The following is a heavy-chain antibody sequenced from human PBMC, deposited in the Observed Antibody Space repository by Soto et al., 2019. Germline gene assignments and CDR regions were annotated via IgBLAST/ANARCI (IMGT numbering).Heavy chain of an antibody. CDR2: IYHTGDT. CDR1: SGPSRSHN. Sequence: QVQLQQSGPGLVKPSETVSLTCTVSSGPSRSHNWGWIRQPPGGGLEWIGYIYHTGDTSYNPSLSSRVTISADTSTNHISLTLRSVTAADTAVYYCVRQGIGDLHGLVDVWGQGTRVSVSS. CDR3: VRQGIGDLHGLVDV. V-gene: IGHV4-59*08. D-gene: IGHD3-10*01. J-gene: IGHJ6*02.